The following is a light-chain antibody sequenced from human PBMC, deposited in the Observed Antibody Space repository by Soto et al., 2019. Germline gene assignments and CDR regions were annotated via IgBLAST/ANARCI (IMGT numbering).Light chain of an antibody. Sequence: IQVTQSPSSLSASVGDRVTISCRASQSISTYLNWYQHKPGKAPKLLIHAASSLRSGVPSRFSGSGSGTDFTLTISSLQPEDFATYYCQQSYSTPYTFGQGTKVAIK. V-gene: IGKV1-39*01. J-gene: IGKJ2*01. CDR2: AAS. CDR1: QSISTY. CDR3: QQSYSTPYT.